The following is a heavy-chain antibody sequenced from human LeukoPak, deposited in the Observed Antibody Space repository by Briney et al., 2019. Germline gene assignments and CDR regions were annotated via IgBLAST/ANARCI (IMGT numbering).Heavy chain of an antibody. CDR2: INPNSGGT. CDR1: GYTFTGYY. V-gene: IGHV1-2*02. J-gene: IGHJ4*02. CDR3: ARAGWEDSLAAAGMGY. D-gene: IGHD6-13*01. Sequence: ASVKVSCKASGYTFTGYYMHWVRQAPGQGLEWMRWINPNSGGTNYAQKFQGRVTMTRDTSISTAYMELSRLRSDDTAVYYCARAGWEDSLAAAGMGYWGQGTLVTVSS.